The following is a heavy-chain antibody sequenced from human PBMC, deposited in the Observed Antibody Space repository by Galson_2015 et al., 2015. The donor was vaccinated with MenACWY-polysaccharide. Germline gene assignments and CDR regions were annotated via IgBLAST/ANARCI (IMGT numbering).Heavy chain of an antibody. CDR3: ARDGMDYRRTTLTTRSNWFDP. D-gene: IGHD4-11*01. Sequence: SLRLSCAVSGFTFSTYAMNWVRQAPGKGLEWISYISPSTSHIYYTDSVQGRFTISRDNAKNSLYLQMNSLRDEDTAVYYCARDGMDYRRTTLTTRSNWFDPWVRGTLVTVSS. J-gene: IGHJ5*02. CDR1: GFTFSTYA. CDR2: ISPSTSHI. V-gene: IGHV3-48*02.